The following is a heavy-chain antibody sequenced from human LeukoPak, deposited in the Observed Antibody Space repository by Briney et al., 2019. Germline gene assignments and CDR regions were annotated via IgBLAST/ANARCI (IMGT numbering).Heavy chain of an antibody. V-gene: IGHV4-59*01. J-gene: IGHJ4*02. CDR2: IYYCGST. CDR3: ARTAGYSSGWYGAIDY. D-gene: IGHD6-19*01. CDR1: GGSISSYY. Sequence: PSETLSLTCTVSGGSISSYYWSWIRQPPGKGLEWIGYIYYCGSTNYNPSLKSRVTISVDTSKNQFSLKLSSVTAADTAVYYCARTAGYSSGWYGAIDYWGQGTLVTVSS.